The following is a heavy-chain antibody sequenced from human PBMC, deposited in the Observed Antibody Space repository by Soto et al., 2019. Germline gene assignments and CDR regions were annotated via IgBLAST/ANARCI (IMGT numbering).Heavy chain of an antibody. CDR2: ISGTGDST. CDR3: ARDVPSHIVVLPAALDY. V-gene: IGHV3-23*01. J-gene: IGHJ4*02. D-gene: IGHD2-2*01. Sequence: GESLKISCAASGFTFSNYAMSWVRQAPGKGLEWVSVISGTGDSTYYADSVKGRFTISRDNSKNTLHLQMSSLRAEDTAVYYCARDVPSHIVVLPAALDYWGQGTLVTVSS. CDR1: GFTFSNYA.